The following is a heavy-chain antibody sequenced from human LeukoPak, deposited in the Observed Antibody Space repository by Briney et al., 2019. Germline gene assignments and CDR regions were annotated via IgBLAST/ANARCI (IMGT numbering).Heavy chain of an antibody. CDR3: ARESGIAAAGTGSWFDP. D-gene: IGHD6-13*01. CDR1: GGSISSYY. CDR2: IYTSGST. Sequence: SETLSLTCTVSGGSISSYYWSWIRQPAGKGLEWIGRIYTSGSTNYNPSLKSRVTMSVDTSKNQFSLKLSSVTAADTAVYYCARESGIAAAGTGSWFDPWGRGTLVIVSS. J-gene: IGHJ5*02. V-gene: IGHV4-4*07.